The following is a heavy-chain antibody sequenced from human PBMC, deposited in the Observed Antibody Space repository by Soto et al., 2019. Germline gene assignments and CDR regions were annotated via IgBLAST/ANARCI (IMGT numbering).Heavy chain of an antibody. V-gene: IGHV4-61*01. CDR1: GGSVSSGSYY. D-gene: IGHD3-9*01. J-gene: IGHJ4*02. Sequence: SETLSLTCTVSGGSVSSGSYYWSWIRQPPGKGLEWIGYIYYSGSTNYNPSLKSRVTISVDTSKNQFSLKLSSVTAADTAVYYCAREGASLTGYYFDYWGQGTLVTVSS. CDR2: IYYSGST. CDR3: AREGASLTGYYFDY.